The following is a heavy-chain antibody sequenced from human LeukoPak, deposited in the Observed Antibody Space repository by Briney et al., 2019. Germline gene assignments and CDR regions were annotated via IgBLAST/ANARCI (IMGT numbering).Heavy chain of an antibody. Sequence: ASVKVSCKASGYNFRGYYIHWVRQAPGLGLEWMGWIDPHNGDTNYAQEFQGRVTMTRDTSISTAYMELSRLRSDDTAVYYCARALVLSYRPLDAFDIWGQGTMVTVSS. D-gene: IGHD1-26*01. CDR3: ARALVLSYRPLDAFDI. CDR1: GYNFRGYY. J-gene: IGHJ3*02. V-gene: IGHV1-2*02. CDR2: IDPHNGDT.